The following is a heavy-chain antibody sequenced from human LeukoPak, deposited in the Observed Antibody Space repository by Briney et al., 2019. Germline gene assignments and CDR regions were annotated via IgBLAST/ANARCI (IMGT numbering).Heavy chain of an antibody. J-gene: IGHJ4*02. V-gene: IGHV3-33*06. D-gene: IGHD3-3*01. CDR3: AKDTSSPIFGVPYYFDS. CDR2: IWYDGTNK. CDR1: GFTFSSYG. Sequence: PGGSLRLSCAASGFTFSSYGMHWVRQAPGKGLEWVAVIWYDGTNKYYADSVKGRFTISRDNSKNTLYLQMNSLRAEDTAVYYCAKDTSSPIFGVPYYFDSWGQRTLVTVSS.